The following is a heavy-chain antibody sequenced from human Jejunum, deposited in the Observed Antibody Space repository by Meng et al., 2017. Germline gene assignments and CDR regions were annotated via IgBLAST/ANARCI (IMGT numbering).Heavy chain of an antibody. D-gene: IGHD6-13*01. Sequence: GESLKISCAASGFTFSTHDISWVRQAPGKGLEWVPSISGSGGSTYYADSEKGRFTISRDNSKNKLYLQMNSLRVEDTAVYYCANLGSSWYSVVGCDHWGQGTLVTVSS. J-gene: IGHJ5*02. CDR2: ISGSGGST. CDR1: GFTFSTHD. CDR3: ANLGSSWYSVVGCDH. V-gene: IGHV3-23*01.